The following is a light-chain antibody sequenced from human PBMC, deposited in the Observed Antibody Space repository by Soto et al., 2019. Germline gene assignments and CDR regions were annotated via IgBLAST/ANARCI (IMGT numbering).Light chain of an antibody. V-gene: IGKV3-20*01. CDR3: QQHGSSPIT. J-gene: IGKJ5*01. CDR2: GAS. Sequence: EIVLTQSPGTLSFFPGERATLSCRASRSVTNNYLAWHQQKPGQTPRLLIYGASSRATGIPDRFSGSGSGTDSTLTISRLEPEDFAVYYCQQHGSSPITCGQGTRLEIK. CDR1: RSVTNNY.